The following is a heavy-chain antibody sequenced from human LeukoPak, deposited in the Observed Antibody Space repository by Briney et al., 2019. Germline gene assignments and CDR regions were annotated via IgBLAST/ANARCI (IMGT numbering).Heavy chain of an antibody. CDR1: GGSISSGGHY. J-gene: IGHJ4*02. D-gene: IGHD4-23*01. CDR2: IYHSGIT. V-gene: IGHV4-30-2*01. Sequence: SETLSLTCSVSGGSISSGGHYWSWIRQPPGKGLEWIGYIYHSGITSYNPSLKSRVTISVDRSKNQFSLKLSSVTAADTAVYYCARVHGGPFDYWGQGTLVTVSS. CDR3: ARVHGGPFDY.